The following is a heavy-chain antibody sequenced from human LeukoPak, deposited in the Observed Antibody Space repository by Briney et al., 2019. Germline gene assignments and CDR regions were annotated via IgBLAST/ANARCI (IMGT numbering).Heavy chain of an antibody. V-gene: IGHV4-39*07. Sequence: SETLSLTCTVSGGSISSSSYYWGWIRQPPGKGLEWIGSIYYSGSTYYNPSLKSRVTISVDTSKNQFSLKLSSVTAADTAVYYCARTIIITGTTNPVPKSRSSSYFDYWGQGTLVTVSS. CDR1: GGSISSSSYY. D-gene: IGHD1/OR15-1a*01. CDR3: ARTIIITGTTNPVPKSRSSSYFDY. J-gene: IGHJ4*02. CDR2: IYYSGST.